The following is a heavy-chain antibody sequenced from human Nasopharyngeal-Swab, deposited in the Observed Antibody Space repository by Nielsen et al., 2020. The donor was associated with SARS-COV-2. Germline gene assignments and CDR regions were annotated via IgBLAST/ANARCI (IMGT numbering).Heavy chain of an antibody. CDR2: ISGSGGST. V-gene: IGHV3-23*01. Sequence: GGSLRLSCAASGFTFSSYAMSWVRQAPGKGLEWVSAISGSGGSTYYADSVKGRFTISRDNSKNTLYLQMNSLRAEVTAVYYCAKERLKYPLLCQAFDYWGQGTLVTVSS. CDR1: GFTFSSYA. CDR3: AKERLKYPLLCQAFDY. J-gene: IGHJ4*02. D-gene: IGHD2-2*01.